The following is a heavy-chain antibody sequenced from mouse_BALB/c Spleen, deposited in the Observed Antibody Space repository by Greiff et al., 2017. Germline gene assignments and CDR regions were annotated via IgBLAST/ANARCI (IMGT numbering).Heavy chain of an antibody. D-gene: IGHD1-1*01. J-gene: IGHJ3*01. CDR1: GFTFTDYY. CDR2: IRNKANGYTT. Sequence: EVQGVESGGGLVQPGGSLRLSCATSGFTFTDYYMSWVRQPPGKALEWLGFIRNKANGYTTEYSASVKGRFTISRDNSQSILYLQMNTLRAEDSATYYCARDYYGSENWFAYWGQGTLVTVSA. V-gene: IGHV7-3*02. CDR3: ARDYYGSENWFAY.